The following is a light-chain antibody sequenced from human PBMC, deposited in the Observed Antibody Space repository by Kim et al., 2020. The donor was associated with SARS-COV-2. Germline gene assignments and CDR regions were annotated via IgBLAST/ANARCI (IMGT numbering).Light chain of an antibody. CDR3: QVWDSSSYHPVV. CDR2: DDS. CDR1: NIGSKS. Sequence: PGKPARITCGGNNIGSKSVHWYQQKPGQAPVLVVYDDSDRPSGIPERFSGSKSGNTATLTISRVEAGDEADYYCQVWDSSSYHPVVFGGGTQLTVL. V-gene: IGLV3-21*03. J-gene: IGLJ2*01.